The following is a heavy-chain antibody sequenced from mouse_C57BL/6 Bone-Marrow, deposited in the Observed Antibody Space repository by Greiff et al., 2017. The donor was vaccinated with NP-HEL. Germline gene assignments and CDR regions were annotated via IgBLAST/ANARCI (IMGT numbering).Heavy chain of an antibody. CDR3: TRNPLGKGAMDD. J-gene: IGHJ4*01. Sequence: QVQLQQSGAELVRPGASVTLSCKASGYTFTDYEMHWVKQTPVHGLEWIGAIDPETGGTAYNQKFKGKAILTADKSSSTAYMELRILTSEDSAVYYCTRNPLGKGAMDDWGQGTSVTVSS. CDR2: IDPETGGT. CDR1: GYTFTDYE. V-gene: IGHV1-15*01. D-gene: IGHD4-1*01.